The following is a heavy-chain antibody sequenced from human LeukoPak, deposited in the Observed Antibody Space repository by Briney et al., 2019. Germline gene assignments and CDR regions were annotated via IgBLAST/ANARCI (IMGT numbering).Heavy chain of an antibody. Sequence: ESLKISCKASGYSFTSCWIGWVRQMPGKGLEWMGVIYPGDSDTRYSPSFQGQVTISADKSISTAYLQWSSLKASDTAMYYCALYYYGSGSYYNPFDPWGQGTLVTVSS. CDR2: IYPGDSDT. V-gene: IGHV5-51*01. J-gene: IGHJ5*02. D-gene: IGHD3-10*01. CDR1: GYSFTSCW. CDR3: ALYYYGSGSYYNPFDP.